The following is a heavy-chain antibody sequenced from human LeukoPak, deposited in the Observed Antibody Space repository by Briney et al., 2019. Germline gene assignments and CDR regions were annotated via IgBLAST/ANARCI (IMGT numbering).Heavy chain of an antibody. J-gene: IGHJ4*02. Sequence: PGGSLRLSCAASCTIFNSYWVSWLRQAPGKGLEWVANIIPDGSEKKYVDSVKGRFTISRDNTKNSLYLQMRCLRTEDTAMYYCARVGYSDESIAYWGQGTLVTVSS. CDR1: CTIFNSYW. D-gene: IGHD4-17*01. V-gene: IGHV3-7*05. CDR3: ARVGYSDESIAY. CDR2: IIPDGSEK.